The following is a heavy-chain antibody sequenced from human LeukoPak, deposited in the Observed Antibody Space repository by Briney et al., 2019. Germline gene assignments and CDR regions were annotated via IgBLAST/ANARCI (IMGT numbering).Heavy chain of an antibody. J-gene: IGHJ2*01. CDR1: GGSFSGYY. Sequence: SETLSLTCAVYGGSFSGYYWSWIRQPPGKGLEWIGEINHSGSTNYNPSLKSRVTISVDTSKNQFSLNLTSVTAADTAVYYCARLYYDILTGYIYWYFDLWGRGTLVTVSS. D-gene: IGHD3-9*01. CDR3: ARLYYDILTGYIYWYFDL. CDR2: INHSGST. V-gene: IGHV4-34*01.